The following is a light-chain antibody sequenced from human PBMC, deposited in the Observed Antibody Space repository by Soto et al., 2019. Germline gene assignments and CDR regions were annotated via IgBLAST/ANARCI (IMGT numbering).Light chain of an antibody. CDR3: QSYDSSLSGV. Sequence: QSVLTQPPSVSGAPGQRVTISCTGSSSNIGAGYDVHWYQQIPGTAPKILIYGNNNRPSGVPDRFSGSKSGTSAALAITGVQAEDEAEYYCQSYDSSLSGVFGRGTKLTVL. CDR2: GNN. J-gene: IGLJ3*02. V-gene: IGLV1-40*01. CDR1: SSNIGAGYD.